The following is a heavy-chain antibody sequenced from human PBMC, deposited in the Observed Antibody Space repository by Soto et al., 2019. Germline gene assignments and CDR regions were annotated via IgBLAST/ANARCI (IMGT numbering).Heavy chain of an antibody. V-gene: IGHV1-46*02. CDR3: ARDTGYSGYDYFDY. D-gene: IGHD5-12*01. Sequence: QVQLVQSGAEVKKPGPPLKFSSRELGKPLTTSNLHWLGQAPEKGLEWMGIINPSGGSTSYAQKFQGRVTMTRDTSTSTVYMELSSLRSEDTAVYYCARDTGYSGYDYFDYWGQGTLVTVSS. CDR2: INPSGGST. CDR1: GKPLTTSN. J-gene: IGHJ4*02.